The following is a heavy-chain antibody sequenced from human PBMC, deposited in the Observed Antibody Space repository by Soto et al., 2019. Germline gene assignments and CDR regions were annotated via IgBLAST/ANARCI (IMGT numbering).Heavy chain of an antibody. D-gene: IGHD4-17*01. V-gene: IGHV3-21*01. J-gene: IGHJ6*02. Sequence: GGSLRLSCAASGFTFSSYSMNWVRQAPGKXLEWVSSISSSSSYIYYADSVKGRFTISRDNAKNSLYLQMNSLRAEDTAVYYCARVTVMEFFCYYYGMDVWGQGTTVTVSS. CDR2: ISSSSSYI. CDR3: ARVTVMEFFCYYYGMDV. CDR1: GFTFSSYS.